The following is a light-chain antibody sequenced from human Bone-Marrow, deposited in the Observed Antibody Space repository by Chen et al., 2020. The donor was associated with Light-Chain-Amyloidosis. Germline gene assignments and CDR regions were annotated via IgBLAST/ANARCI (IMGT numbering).Light chain of an antibody. J-gene: IGKJ1*01. CDR1: QSLLHRVGRMC. Sequence: DIWMTQTPLPLSVTPGQPAPISCKSSQSLLHRVGRMCLHWYLQKPGQPPHLMIYEASNRFSGVPDRFSGSGSGTDFTLNIRRVEAEDVGIYYCMQTTQLPWTFGQGTKVEIQ. CDR2: EAS. V-gene: IGKV2D-29*01. CDR3: MQTTQLPWT.